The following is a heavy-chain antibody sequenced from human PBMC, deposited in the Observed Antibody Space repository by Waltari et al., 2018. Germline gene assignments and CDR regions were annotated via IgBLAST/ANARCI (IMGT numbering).Heavy chain of an antibody. Sequence: QVTLKESGPVLVKPTETLTLTCTVSEFSLSNARMGVSWIRQPPGKALELLAHIFSNDEKSYSTSLKSRLTISKDTSKSQVVLTMTNMDPVDTATYYCARTPEEYYDYIWGPQAFDIWGQGTMVTVSS. V-gene: IGHV2-26*01. D-gene: IGHD3-16*01. CDR2: IFSNDEK. J-gene: IGHJ3*02. CDR3: ARTPEEYYDYIWGPQAFDI. CDR1: EFSLSNARMG.